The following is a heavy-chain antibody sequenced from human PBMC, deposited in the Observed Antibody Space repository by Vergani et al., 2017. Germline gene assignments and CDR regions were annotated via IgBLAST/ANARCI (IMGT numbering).Heavy chain of an antibody. D-gene: IGHD3-9*01. CDR1: GFTFSSYG. Sequence: QVQLVESGGGVVQPGRSLRLSCAASGFTFSSYGMHWVRQAPGKGLEWVAVISYDGSNKYYADSVKGRFTISRDNSKNTLYLQMNSLRAEDTAVYYCAKDRTDYDIVTGYYPKYYFDYWGQGTLVTVSS. J-gene: IGHJ4*02. CDR2: ISYDGSNK. CDR3: AKDRTDYDIVTGYYPKYYFDY. V-gene: IGHV3-30*18.